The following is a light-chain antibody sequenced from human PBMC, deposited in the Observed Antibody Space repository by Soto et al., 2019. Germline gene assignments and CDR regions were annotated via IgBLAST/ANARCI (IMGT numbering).Light chain of an antibody. CDR1: QSISSY. CDR2: AAS. J-gene: IGKJ1*01. V-gene: IGKV1-39*01. Sequence: DIQMTQSPSSLSASVGDSVTITCRASQSISSYLNWYQQKPGNAPKVLIYAASSLQGGVPSRFSCSGSGTEFSLTISSLQPEDFATYYCQQSYSSPLTFGKGTKVDIK. CDR3: QQSYSSPLT.